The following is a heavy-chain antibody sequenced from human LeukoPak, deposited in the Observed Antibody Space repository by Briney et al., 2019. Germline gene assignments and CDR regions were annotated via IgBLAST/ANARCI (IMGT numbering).Heavy chain of an antibody. J-gene: IGHJ4*02. CDR2: IYYSGST. D-gene: IGHD3-10*01. CDR1: GGSISSYY. CDR3: ARERVGGNYFDY. V-gene: IGHV4-59*01. Sequence: SETLSLTCTVSGGSISSYYWSWIRQPPGKGLEWIGYIYYSGSTNYNPSLKSRVTISVDTSKNQFSLKLSSVTAADTAVYYCARERVGGNYFDYWGQGTLVTVSS.